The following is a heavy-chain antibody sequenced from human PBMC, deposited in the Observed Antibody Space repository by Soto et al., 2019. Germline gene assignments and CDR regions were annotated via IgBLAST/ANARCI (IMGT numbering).Heavy chain of an antibody. CDR1: GGTISSYY. CDR3: ARHSGLLWFGELLYDYYYYYMDV. V-gene: IGHV4-59*08. Sequence: SETLSLTCTVSGGTISSYYWSWIRQPPGKGLEWIGYIYYSGSTNYNPSLKSRVTISVDTSKNQFSLKLSSVTAADTAEYYCARHSGLLWFGELLYDYYYYYMDVWGKGTTVTVSS. CDR2: IYYSGST. J-gene: IGHJ6*03. D-gene: IGHD3-10*01.